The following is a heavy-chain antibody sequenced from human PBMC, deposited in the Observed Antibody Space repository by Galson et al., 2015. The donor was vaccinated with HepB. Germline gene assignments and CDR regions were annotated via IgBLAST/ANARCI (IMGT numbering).Heavy chain of an antibody. V-gene: IGHV1-24*01. J-gene: IGHJ6*03. Sequence: SVKVSCKVSGSTLTELSMHWVRQAPGKGLEWMGGFDPEDGETIYAQKFQGRVTMTEDTSTDTAYMELSSLRSEDTAVYYCATDHPHRRGEYYYYMDVWGKGTTVTVSS. CDR2: FDPEDGET. CDR1: GSTLTELS. D-gene: IGHD1-14*01. CDR3: ATDHPHRRGEYYYYMDV.